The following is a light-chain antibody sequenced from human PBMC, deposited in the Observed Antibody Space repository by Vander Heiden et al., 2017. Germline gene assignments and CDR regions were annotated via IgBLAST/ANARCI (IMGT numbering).Light chain of an antibody. CDR3: QQRRSWSPLFS. CDR1: QRVSSF. V-gene: IGKV3-11*02. CDR2: DAS. Sequence: ETVLTQSPDTLSLSPGGRSTPSRSASQRVSSFLLWSQQKPGQAPRLLIYDASKRASGIPDRVSDSGSGRDFTLTINNLEPEGSSVYYCQQRRSWSPLFSFGPGTKVEI. J-gene: IGKJ3*01.